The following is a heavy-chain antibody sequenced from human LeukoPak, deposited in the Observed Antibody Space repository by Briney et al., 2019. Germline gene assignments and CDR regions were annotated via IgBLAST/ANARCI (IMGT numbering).Heavy chain of an antibody. CDR1: GFIVSTNY. V-gene: IGHV3-7*01. CDR3: ARVREDYYGSGSYYFDY. CDR2: IKQDGSEK. Sequence: GGSLRLSCAASGFIVSTNYMSWVRQAPGKGLEWVANIKQDGSEKYYVDSVKGRFTISRDNAKNSLYLQMNSLRAEDTAVYYCARVREDYYGSGSYYFDYWGQGTLVTVSS. J-gene: IGHJ4*02. D-gene: IGHD3-10*01.